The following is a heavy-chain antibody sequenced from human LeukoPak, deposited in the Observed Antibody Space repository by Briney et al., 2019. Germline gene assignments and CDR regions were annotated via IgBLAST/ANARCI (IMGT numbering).Heavy chain of an antibody. Sequence: SETLSLTCAVYGGSFSSYYWSWIRQPPGKGLEWIGYIYYSGSTNYNPSLKSRVTISVDTSKNQFSLKLSSVTAADTAVYYCARANPAYYDSSGYHPYFDYWGQGTLVTVSS. J-gene: IGHJ4*02. CDR1: GGSFSSYY. CDR3: ARANPAYYDSSGYHPYFDY. V-gene: IGHV4-59*01. CDR2: IYYSGST. D-gene: IGHD3-22*01.